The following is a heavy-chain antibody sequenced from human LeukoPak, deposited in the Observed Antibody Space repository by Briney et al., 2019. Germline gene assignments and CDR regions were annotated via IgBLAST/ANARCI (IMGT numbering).Heavy chain of an antibody. J-gene: IGHJ4*02. CDR2: MNPNSGNT. Sequence: GASVKVSCKASGYTFTSYDINWVRQATGQGLEWMGWMNPNSGNTGYAQRFQGRVTMTRNTSISTAYVELSSLRSEDTAVYYCAKQLGYCSDGSCYFPYWGQGTLVTVSS. D-gene: IGHD2-15*01. CDR1: GYTFTSYD. CDR3: AKQLGYCSDGSCYFPY. V-gene: IGHV1-8*01.